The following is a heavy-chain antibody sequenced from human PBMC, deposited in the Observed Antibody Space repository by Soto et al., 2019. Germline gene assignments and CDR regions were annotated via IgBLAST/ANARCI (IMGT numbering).Heavy chain of an antibody. CDR3: AKDLLPSSADAFDI. CDR2: ISSRNSYT. D-gene: IGHD3-22*01. V-gene: IGHV3-11*05. CDR1: GFSFSDYY. J-gene: IGHJ3*02. Sequence: QVQLVESGGGLVKPGGSLRLSCAASGFSFSDYYMSWIRQAPGKGLEWVSYISSRNSYTNYADSVKGRFTISRDNSKNTLYLQMNSLRAEDTAVYYCAKDLLPSSADAFDIWGQGTMVTVSS.